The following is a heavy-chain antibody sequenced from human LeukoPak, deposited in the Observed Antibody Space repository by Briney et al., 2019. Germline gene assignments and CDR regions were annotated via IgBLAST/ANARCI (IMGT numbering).Heavy chain of an antibody. Sequence: PSETLSLTCAVYGGSFSGYYWSWIRQPPGKGLEWIGEIYHSGSTNYNPSLKSRVTISVDTSKNQFSLKLSSVTAADTAVYYCARGLGYSSGWYRNYYYYMDVWGKGTTVTVSS. CDR2: IYHSGST. CDR3: ARGLGYSSGWYRNYYYYMDV. D-gene: IGHD6-19*01. V-gene: IGHV4-34*01. J-gene: IGHJ6*03. CDR1: GGSFSGYY.